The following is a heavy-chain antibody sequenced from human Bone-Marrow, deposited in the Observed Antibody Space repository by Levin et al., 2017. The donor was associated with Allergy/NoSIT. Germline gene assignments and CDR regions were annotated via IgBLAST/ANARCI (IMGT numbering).Heavy chain of an antibody. Sequence: GGSLRLSCAASGFTFSSYSMNWVRQAPGKGLEWVSSISSSSSYIYYADSVKGRFTISRDNAKNSLYLQMNSLRAEDTAVYYCASIAPYCSSTSCFRKKDWFDPWGQGTLVTVSS. CDR3: ASIAPYCSSTSCFRKKDWFDP. CDR1: GFTFSSYS. CDR2: ISSSSSYI. V-gene: IGHV3-21*01. D-gene: IGHD2-2*01. J-gene: IGHJ5*02.